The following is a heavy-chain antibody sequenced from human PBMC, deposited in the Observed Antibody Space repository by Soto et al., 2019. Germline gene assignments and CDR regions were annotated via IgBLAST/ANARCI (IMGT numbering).Heavy chain of an antibody. CDR3: TRKTPPTGMEV. CDR1: GFTLSSYD. J-gene: IGHJ6*02. D-gene: IGHD3-9*01. CDR2: IGSGGDT. Sequence: EVQLVESGGGFVQPWGSLRLSCAASGFTLSSYDIHWVRQATGEGLAWVSGIGSGGDTHYADSVKGRFIISREDGKNSLYLQMNNLRVGDTAVYYCTRKTPPTGMEVWGQGATVTVSS. V-gene: IGHV3-13*01.